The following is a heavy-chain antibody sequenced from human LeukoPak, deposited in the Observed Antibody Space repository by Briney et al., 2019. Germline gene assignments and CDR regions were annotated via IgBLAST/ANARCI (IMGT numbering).Heavy chain of an antibody. D-gene: IGHD3-3*01. J-gene: IGHJ4*02. CDR3: ARVPYYDFWSGRGHFDY. CDR1: GFTFSGYW. V-gene: IGHV3-74*01. CDR2: INSDGSST. Sequence: GGSLRLSCVASGFTFSGYWIHWVRQAPGKGLVWVSRINSDGSSTSYADSVKGRFTISRDNAKNSLYLQMNSLRAEDTAVYYCARVPYYDFWSGRGHFDYWGQGTLVTVSS.